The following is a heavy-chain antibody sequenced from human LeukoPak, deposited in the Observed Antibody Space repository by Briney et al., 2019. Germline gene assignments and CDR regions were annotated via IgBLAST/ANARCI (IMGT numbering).Heavy chain of an antibody. CDR1: GFTFSSYA. Sequence: GRSLRLSCAASGFTFSSYAMHWVRQAPGKGLEWVAVISYDGSNKYYADSVKGRFTISRDNAKNSLYLQMNSLRAEDTALYYCAKDHSSSWSSFDYWGQGTLVTVSS. CDR2: ISYDGSNK. V-gene: IGHV3-30*04. D-gene: IGHD6-13*01. CDR3: AKDHSSSWSSFDY. J-gene: IGHJ4*02.